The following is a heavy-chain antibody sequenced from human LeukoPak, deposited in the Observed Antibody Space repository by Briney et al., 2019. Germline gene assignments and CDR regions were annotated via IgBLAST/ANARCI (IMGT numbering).Heavy chain of an antibody. CDR2: IYHSGST. J-gene: IGHJ4*02. V-gene: IGHV4-4*02. CDR3: ARRSRDSSGWYNFDY. Sequence: SETLSLTCAVSGGSISSSNWWSWVRQPPGKGLEWIGEIYHSGSTNYNPSLKSRVTISVDTSKNQFSLKLSSVTAADTAVYYCARRSRDSSGWYNFDYWGQGTLVTVSS. D-gene: IGHD6-19*01. CDR1: GGSISSSNW.